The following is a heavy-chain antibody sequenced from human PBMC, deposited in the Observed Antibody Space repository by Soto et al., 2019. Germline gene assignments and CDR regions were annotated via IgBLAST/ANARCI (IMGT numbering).Heavy chain of an antibody. J-gene: IGHJ6*02. Sequence: QVQLQESGPGLVKPSGTLSLTCAVSGGSISSSNWWSWVRQPPGKGLEWIGEIYHSGSTNYNPSLKSRVTISVDKSKNQFSLKLSSVTAADTAVYYCARDRENVLLWFGESYQVPVRNGMDVWGQGTTVTVSS. CDR1: GGSISSSNW. D-gene: IGHD3-10*01. CDR3: ARDRENVLLWFGESYQVPVRNGMDV. V-gene: IGHV4-4*02. CDR2: IYHSGST.